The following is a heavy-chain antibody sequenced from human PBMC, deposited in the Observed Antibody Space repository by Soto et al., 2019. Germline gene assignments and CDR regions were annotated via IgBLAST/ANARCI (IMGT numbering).Heavy chain of an antibody. Sequence: QGQLVQSGAEVKKPGASVKVSCKASGYTFTTYDINWVRQATGQGLEWMGWMNPNTGNTGYAQKFPGRHIMTRNTSISTAYMERSGLTPKGTAVYYCARGSNCGVAGCTGGVAFDMWGQGKRVTVSS. V-gene: IGHV1-8*01. CDR1: GYTFTTYD. CDR3: ARGSNCGVAGCTGGVAFDM. J-gene: IGHJ3*02. CDR2: MNPNTGNT. D-gene: IGHD6-13*01.